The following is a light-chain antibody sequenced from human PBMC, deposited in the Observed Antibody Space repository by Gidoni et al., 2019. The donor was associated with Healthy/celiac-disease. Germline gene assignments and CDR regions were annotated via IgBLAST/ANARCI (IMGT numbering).Light chain of an antibody. Sequence: DIVLTQSPATLSLSPGERATLSCRASQSVSSYLAWYQQKPGQAPRLLIYDASNRATGIPARFSGSGSGRDFTLTISSLEPEDCAVYYCQQRKTFGGGTKVEIK. V-gene: IGKV3-11*02. CDR3: QQRKT. CDR1: QSVSSY. J-gene: IGKJ4*01. CDR2: DAS.